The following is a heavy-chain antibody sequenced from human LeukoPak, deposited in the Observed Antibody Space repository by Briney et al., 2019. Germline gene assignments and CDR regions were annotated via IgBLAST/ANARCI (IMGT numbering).Heavy chain of an antibody. J-gene: IGHJ6*02. D-gene: IGHD6-13*01. CDR3: TRGGVAAAGTDYCYGMDV. V-gene: IGHV3-49*03. Sequence: PGRSLRLSCTASGFTFGHYAFSWFRQAPGKGLEWVGFIRSKAYGGTTEYAASVRGRFTISRDDSKSIAYLQMNSLKTEDTAVYYCTRGGVAAAGTDYCYGMDVWGQGTTVTVSS. CDR1: GFTFGHYA. CDR2: IRSKAYGGTT.